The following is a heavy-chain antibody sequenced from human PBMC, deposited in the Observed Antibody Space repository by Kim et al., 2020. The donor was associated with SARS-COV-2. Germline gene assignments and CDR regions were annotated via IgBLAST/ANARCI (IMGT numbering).Heavy chain of an antibody. V-gene: IGHV4-39*07. CDR3: ARDRIAAALFTSPNWFDP. J-gene: IGHJ5*02. Sequence: KSRVTISVDTSKNQFSLKLSSVTAADTAVYYCARDRIAAALFTSPNWFDPWGQGTLVTVSS. D-gene: IGHD6-13*01.